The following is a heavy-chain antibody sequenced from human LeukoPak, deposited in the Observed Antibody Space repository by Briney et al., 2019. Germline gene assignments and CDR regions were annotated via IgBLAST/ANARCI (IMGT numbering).Heavy chain of an antibody. V-gene: IGHV3-48*03. D-gene: IGHD3-16*02. J-gene: IGHJ4*02. CDR2: ISSSGSTI. CDR1: GFTFSSYE. CDR3: ARLTFGGVIGFDY. Sequence: QSGGSLRLSCAASGFTFSSYEMNWVRQAPGKGLEWVSYISSSGSTIYYADSVKGRFTISRDNAKNSLYLQMNSLRAEDTAVYYCARLTFGGVIGFDYWGQGTLVTISS.